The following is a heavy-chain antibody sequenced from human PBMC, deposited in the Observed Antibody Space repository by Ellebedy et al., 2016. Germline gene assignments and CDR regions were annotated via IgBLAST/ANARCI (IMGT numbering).Heavy chain of an antibody. CDR3: ARLRGWGKGFDD. CDR2: INAGNGNT. Sequence: ASVKVSCXASGYTFTSYAIHWVRQAPGRRLEWMGWINAGNGNTKYSQNFQGRVTITRDTSASTAYMELSSLRSEDTAVYYCARLRGWGKGFDDWGQGTLVTVSS. J-gene: IGHJ4*02. D-gene: IGHD6-19*01. V-gene: IGHV1-3*01. CDR1: GYTFTSYA.